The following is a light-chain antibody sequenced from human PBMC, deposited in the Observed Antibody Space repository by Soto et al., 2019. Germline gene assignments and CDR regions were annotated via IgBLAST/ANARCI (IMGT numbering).Light chain of an antibody. CDR1: QSIRTN. CDR2: EAS. J-gene: IGKJ2*01. V-gene: IGKV3-15*01. Sequence: EMGMTQSPVTLSASPGDTATLSCRASQSIRTNLARYRHKHGQAPSLLIYEASTRATGTPPRFGGSGSGTEFTLTISSLQCEDFAIYYCQHYDSRPFTFGQGTKLEI. CDR3: QHYDSRPFT.